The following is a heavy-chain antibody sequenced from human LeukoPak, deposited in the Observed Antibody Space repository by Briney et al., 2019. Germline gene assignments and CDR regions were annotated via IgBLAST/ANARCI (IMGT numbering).Heavy chain of an antibody. CDR1: GFIFSNYW. J-gene: IGHJ3*02. V-gene: IGHV3-30*18. CDR3: AKEIQARYYDSSGEDAFDI. D-gene: IGHD3-22*01. CDR2: ISYDGSNK. Sequence: GGSLRLSCAASGFIFSNYWMHWVRQAPGKGLEWVAVISYDGSNKYYADSVKGRFTISRDNSKNTLYLQMNSLRAEDTAVYYCAKEIQARYYDSSGEDAFDIWGQGTMVTVSS.